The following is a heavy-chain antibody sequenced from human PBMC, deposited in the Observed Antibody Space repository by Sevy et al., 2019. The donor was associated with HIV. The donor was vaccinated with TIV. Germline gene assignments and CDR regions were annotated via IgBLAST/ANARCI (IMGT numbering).Heavy chain of an antibody. V-gene: IGHV3-23*01. CDR3: AREGCTKPHDY. D-gene: IGHD2-8*01. CDR1: GFTFSKYS. Sequence: GGSLRLSCAASGFTFSKYSMSWVRQPPGKGLEWVSTLSSGCGEINYADSVKGRFTISRDNSKSSVYLQMNNLRPEDTAVYCCAREGCTKPHDYWGQGTLVTVSS. J-gene: IGHJ4*02. CDR2: LSSGCGEI.